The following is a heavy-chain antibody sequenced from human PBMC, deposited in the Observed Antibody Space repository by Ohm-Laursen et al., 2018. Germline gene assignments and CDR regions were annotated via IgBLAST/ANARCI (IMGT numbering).Heavy chain of an antibody. V-gene: IGHV3-9*01. D-gene: IGHD1-7*01. CDR1: GFTFDDYA. CDR2: ISWNSGSI. Sequence: RSLRLSCSASGFTFDDYAMHWVRQAPGKGLEWVSGISWNSGSIGYADSVKGRFTISRDNAKNSLYLQMNSLRAEDTALYYCAKDLLPNWNYGGYYYYGMDVWGQGTTVTVSS. CDR3: AKDLLPNWNYGGYYYYGMDV. J-gene: IGHJ6*02.